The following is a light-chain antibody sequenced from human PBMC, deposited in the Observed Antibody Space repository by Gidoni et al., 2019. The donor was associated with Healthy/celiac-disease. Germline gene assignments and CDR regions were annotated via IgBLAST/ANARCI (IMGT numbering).Light chain of an antibody. Sequence: SYELTQPSSVSVSPGQTARITCSGDVLAKKYARWFQQKPGQAPVLVIYTDSERPSGIPERFSGSSSGTTVTLTISGAQVEDEADYYCYSAADNILVFGGGTKLTVL. CDR1: VLAKKY. J-gene: IGLJ2*01. CDR3: YSAADNILV. V-gene: IGLV3-27*01. CDR2: TDS.